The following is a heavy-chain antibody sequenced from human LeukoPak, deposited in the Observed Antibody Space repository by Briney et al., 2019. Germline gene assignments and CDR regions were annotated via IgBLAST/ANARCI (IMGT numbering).Heavy chain of an antibody. CDR3: AKGVTTIRGWFDP. J-gene: IGHJ5*02. Sequence: GRSLRLSCAASGFTFDDYAMHWVRQVPGKGLVWVSGITWNSGRIAYADSVKGRFTISRDNAKTSLYLQMNSLRAEDTALYYCAKGVTTIRGWFDPWGQGTLVTVSS. D-gene: IGHD2-21*02. CDR1: GFTFDDYA. V-gene: IGHV3-9*01. CDR2: ITWNSGRI.